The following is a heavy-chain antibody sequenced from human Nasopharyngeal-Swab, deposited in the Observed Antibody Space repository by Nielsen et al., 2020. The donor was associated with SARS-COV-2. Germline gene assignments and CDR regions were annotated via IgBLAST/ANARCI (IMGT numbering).Heavy chain of an antibody. CDR3: AKPYSGSYLNWFDP. CDR1: GFTFSSYG. Sequence: GESLKISCVASGFTFSSYGMHWVRQAPGKGLEWVAVISYDGSNKYYADSVKGRFTISRDNSKNTLYLQMNSLRAEDTAVYYCAKPYSGSYLNWFDPWGQGTLVTVSS. CDR2: ISYDGSNK. V-gene: IGHV3-30*18. J-gene: IGHJ5*02. D-gene: IGHD1-26*01.